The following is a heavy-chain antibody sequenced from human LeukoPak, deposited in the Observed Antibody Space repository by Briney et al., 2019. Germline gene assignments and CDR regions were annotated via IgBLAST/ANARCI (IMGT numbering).Heavy chain of an antibody. Sequence: GGSLRLSCAASGFTFSSYGMHWVRQAPGRGLEWVAVIWYDGSNKYYADSVKGRFTISRDNSKNTLYLQMNSLRAEDTAVYYCARDDYSTTFDYWGQGTLVTVSS. CDR3: ARDDYSTTFDY. CDR2: IWYDGSNK. CDR1: GFTFSSYG. J-gene: IGHJ4*02. V-gene: IGHV3-33*01. D-gene: IGHD4-11*01.